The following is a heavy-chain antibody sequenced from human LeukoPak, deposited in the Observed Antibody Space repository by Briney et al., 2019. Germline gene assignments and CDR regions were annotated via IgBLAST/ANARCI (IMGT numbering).Heavy chain of an antibody. CDR2: IWYDGSNK. J-gene: IGHJ3*02. CDR3: ARETSELERKDDDAFDI. Sequence: GRSLRLSCAASGFTFSSYGMHWVRQAPGKGLEWVAVIWYDGSNKYYADSVKGRFTISRDDSKNTLYLQVNSLRAEDTAVYYCARETSELERKDDDAFDIWGQGTMVTVSS. CDR1: GFTFSSYG. V-gene: IGHV3-33*01. D-gene: IGHD1-1*01.